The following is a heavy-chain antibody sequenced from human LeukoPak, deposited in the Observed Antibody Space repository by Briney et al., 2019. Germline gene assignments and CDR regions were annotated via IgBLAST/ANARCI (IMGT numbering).Heavy chain of an antibody. Sequence: GGSLRPSCAAYGFTFSSYWMSCVSHAPGKWLEWVANIKQDGSEKYYVDSVKDRFTISRDNAKDSLYLQMNSLRAEDTAVYYCARDRANMAFDIWGQGTMVTVSS. V-gene: IGHV3-7*01. CDR1: GFTFSSYW. CDR2: IKQDGSEK. D-gene: IGHD2/OR15-2a*01. CDR3: ARDRANMAFDI. J-gene: IGHJ3*02.